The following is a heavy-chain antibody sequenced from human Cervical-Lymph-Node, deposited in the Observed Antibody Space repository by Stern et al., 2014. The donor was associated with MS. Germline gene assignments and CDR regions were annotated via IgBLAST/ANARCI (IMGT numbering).Heavy chain of an antibody. J-gene: IGHJ4*02. CDR3: ARTPSYDSSGWYYFDY. CDR1: GGSISSYY. V-gene: IGHV4-59*01. Sequence: QLQLQESGPGLVKPSETLSLTCTVSGGSISSYYWSWIRQPPGKGLEWIGYISYSGSTNYNPSLKSRVTISVDTSKNQFSLKLSSVTAADTAVYYCARTPSYDSSGWYYFDYWGQGTLVTVSS. D-gene: IGHD6-19*01. CDR2: ISYSGST.